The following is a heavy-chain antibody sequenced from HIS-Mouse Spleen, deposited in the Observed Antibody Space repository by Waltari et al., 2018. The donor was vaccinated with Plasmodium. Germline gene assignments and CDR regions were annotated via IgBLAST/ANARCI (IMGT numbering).Heavy chain of an antibody. CDR2: ISAYNVNT. Sequence: QVQLVQSGAEVKKPGASVKVSCKASGYTFTSYGISWVGQAPGQGLEWMGWISAYNVNTNYAQKRQGRVTMTTDTSTSTAYMELRSLRADDTAVYDCARDRIVSSGYWYFDLWGRGTLVTVSS. J-gene: IGHJ2*01. V-gene: IGHV1-18*01. CDR1: GYTFTSYG. D-gene: IGHD6-25*01. CDR3: ARDRIVSSGYWYFDL.